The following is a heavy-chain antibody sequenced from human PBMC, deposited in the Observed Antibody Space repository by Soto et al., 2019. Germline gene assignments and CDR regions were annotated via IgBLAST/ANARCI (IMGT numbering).Heavy chain of an antibody. CDR2: ISYDGSNK. Sequence: QVQLVESGGGVVQPGRSLRLSCAASGFTFSSYAMHWVRQAPGKGLEWVAVISYDGSNKYYADSVKGRFTISRDNSKNTLYLQMNSLRAEDTAVYYCARERQLLLWFWGKYGLDVWGQGTTVTVSS. CDR1: GFTFSSYA. CDR3: ARERQLLLWFWGKYGLDV. V-gene: IGHV3-30-3*01. D-gene: IGHD3-10*01. J-gene: IGHJ6*02.